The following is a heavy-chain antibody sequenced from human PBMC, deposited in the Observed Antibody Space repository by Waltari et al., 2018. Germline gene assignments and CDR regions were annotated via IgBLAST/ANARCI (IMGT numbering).Heavy chain of an antibody. CDR1: GGTFSSYA. CDR3: ARDQDYYDSSGYYVAFDI. CDR2: IIPIFGTA. Sequence: QVQLVQSGAEVKKPGSSVKVSCKASGGTFSSYAISWVRQAPGQGLEWMGGIIPIFGTANYAQKFQGRVTITADESTSTAYMELSSLRSEDTAVYYCARDQDYYDSSGYYVAFDIWGQGTMVTVSS. J-gene: IGHJ3*02. V-gene: IGHV1-69*13. D-gene: IGHD3-22*01.